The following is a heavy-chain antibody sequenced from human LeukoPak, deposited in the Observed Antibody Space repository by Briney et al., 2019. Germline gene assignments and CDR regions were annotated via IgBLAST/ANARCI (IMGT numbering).Heavy chain of an antibody. CDR3: AREGAWIFGVVILDYFDY. CDR1: GFTFSSYA. CDR2: ISYDGSNK. Sequence: PGGSLRLSCAASGFTFSSYAMHWVRQAPGKGLEWVAVISYDGSNKYYADSVKGRFTISRDNSKNTLYPQMNSLRAEDTAVYYCAREGAWIFGVVILDYFDYWGQGTLVTVSS. V-gene: IGHV3-30-3*01. J-gene: IGHJ4*02. D-gene: IGHD3-3*01.